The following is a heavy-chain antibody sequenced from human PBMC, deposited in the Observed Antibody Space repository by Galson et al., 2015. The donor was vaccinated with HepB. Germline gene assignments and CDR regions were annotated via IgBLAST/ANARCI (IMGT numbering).Heavy chain of an antibody. D-gene: IGHD6-19*01. Sequence: SETLSLTCDVSGGSISTFYWSWVRQSAGRGLEWIGRIYGSGNTNYNPSLKSRVSMSVDTANHHFSLNLASVTAADTAVYFCTRGCSGGPCNSGYGMDVWGQGIPVIVS. V-gene: IGHV4-4*07. CDR3: TRGCSGGPCNSGYGMDV. CDR2: IYGSGNT. J-gene: IGHJ6*02. CDR1: GGSISTFY.